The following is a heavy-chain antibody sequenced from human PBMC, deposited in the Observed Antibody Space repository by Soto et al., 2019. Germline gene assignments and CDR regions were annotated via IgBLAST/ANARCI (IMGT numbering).Heavy chain of an antibody. J-gene: IGHJ5*02. CDR2: IKQDGSEK. Sequence: PGRSLRLSCAAAGFTFSSYWMSWVRQAPGKGLEWVANIKQDGSEKYYVDSVKGRFTISRDNAKNSLYLQMNSLRAEDTAVYYCARVHSQWLAGLNWFDPWGQGTLVTVSS. CDR1: GFTFSSYW. D-gene: IGHD6-19*01. V-gene: IGHV3-7*03. CDR3: ARVHSQWLAGLNWFDP.